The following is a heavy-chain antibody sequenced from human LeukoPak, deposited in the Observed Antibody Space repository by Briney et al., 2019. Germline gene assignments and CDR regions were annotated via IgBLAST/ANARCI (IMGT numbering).Heavy chain of an antibody. V-gene: IGHV4-4*07. D-gene: IGHD2-2*01. CDR2: IYTSGST. J-gene: IGHJ3*02. CDR1: GGYISSYY. Sequence: SETLSLTCTVSGGYISSYYWSWIRQPAGKGLEWIGRIYTSGSTNYNPSLKSRVTMSVDTSKNQFSLKLSSVTAADTAVYYCASGGYCSSTGCYGLDAFDIWGQGTMVTVSS. CDR3: ASGGYCSSTGCYGLDAFDI.